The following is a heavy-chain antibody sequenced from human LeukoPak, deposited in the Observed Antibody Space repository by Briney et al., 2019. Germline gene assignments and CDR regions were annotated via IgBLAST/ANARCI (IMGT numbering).Heavy chain of an antibody. D-gene: IGHD1-26*01. V-gene: IGHV3-21*01. CDR2: ISSSSSYI. J-gene: IGHJ4*02. Sequence: GGSLRLSCATSGFTFSSYSMNWVRQAPGKGLEWVSSISSSSSYIYYADSVKGRFTISRDNAKNLLYLQMDSLRAEDTAVYYCARDLMGWDLHYFDYWGQGTLVTVSS. CDR3: ARDLMGWDLHYFDY. CDR1: GFTFSSYS.